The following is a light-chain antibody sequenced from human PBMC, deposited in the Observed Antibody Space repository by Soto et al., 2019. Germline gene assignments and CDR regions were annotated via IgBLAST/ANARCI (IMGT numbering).Light chain of an antibody. CDR3: QSYDISLHNYV. J-gene: IGLJ1*01. Sequence: QSVLTQPPSVSGCPGQSVSISCTWRTANIGAPYDVHWYQHLPGTAPKLLIYGDNNRPSGVPDRFSGSKSGTSASLAITRLQAEDEADYYCQSYDISLHNYVFGTGTKVTVL. CDR2: GDN. CDR1: TANIGAPYD. V-gene: IGLV1-40*01.